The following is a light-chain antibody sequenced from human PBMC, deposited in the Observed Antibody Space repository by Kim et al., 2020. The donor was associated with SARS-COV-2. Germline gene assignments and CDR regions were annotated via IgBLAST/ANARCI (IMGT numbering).Light chain of an antibody. V-gene: IGKV3-20*01. J-gene: IGKJ4*02. CDR1: QSVSSSY. Sequence: EIVLTQSPGTLSLSPGERATLSCRASQSVSSSYLAWYQQKPGQAPRLLIYGASSRATGVPDRFSGSGSGTDFSLTITRLEPEDFAVYYCQKYGNSPHTFGAGTKVDI. CDR3: QKYGNSPHT. CDR2: GAS.